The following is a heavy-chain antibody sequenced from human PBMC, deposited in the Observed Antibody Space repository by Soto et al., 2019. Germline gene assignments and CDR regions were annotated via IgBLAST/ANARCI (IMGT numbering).Heavy chain of an antibody. Sequence: GGSLRLSCAASGFTFSSYWMSWVRQAPGKGLEWVANIKQDGSEKYYVDSVKGRFTISRDNAKNSLYLQMNSLRAEDTAVYYCARDLFSKQLVHQGSNAFDIWGQGTMVTVSS. D-gene: IGHD6-13*01. CDR3: ARDLFSKQLVHQGSNAFDI. CDR2: IKQDGSEK. V-gene: IGHV3-7*01. CDR1: GFTFSSYW. J-gene: IGHJ3*02.